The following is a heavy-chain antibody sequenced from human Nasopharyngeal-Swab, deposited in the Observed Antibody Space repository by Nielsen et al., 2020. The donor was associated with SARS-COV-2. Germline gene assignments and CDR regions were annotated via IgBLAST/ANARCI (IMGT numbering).Heavy chain of an antibody. V-gene: IGHV4-59*08. J-gene: IGHJ4*02. Sequence: SETLSLTCAVYGGSFSGYYWSWIRQPPGKGLEWIGYIYYSGSTNYNPSLKSRVTISVDTSKNQFSLKLSSVTAADTAVYYCARVITIFGVGPYYFDYWGQGTLVTVSS. CDR1: GGSFSGYY. D-gene: IGHD3-3*01. CDR2: IYYSGST. CDR3: ARVITIFGVGPYYFDY.